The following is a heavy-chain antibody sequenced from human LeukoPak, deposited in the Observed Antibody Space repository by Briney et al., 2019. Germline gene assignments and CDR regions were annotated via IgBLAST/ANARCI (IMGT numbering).Heavy chain of an antibody. CDR3: ARISPHYYDSTGPDSWYFDL. Sequence: GGSLRLSCAASGFTFNTYWMSWVRQAPGKGLEWVAKIKQDASEKYYVDSVKGRFTISRDNAKNSLYLQMNSLRAEDTAVYYCARISPHYYDSTGPDSWYFDLWGRGTLVTVSS. CDR1: GFTFNTYW. D-gene: IGHD3-22*01. CDR2: IKQDASEK. V-gene: IGHV3-7*01. J-gene: IGHJ2*01.